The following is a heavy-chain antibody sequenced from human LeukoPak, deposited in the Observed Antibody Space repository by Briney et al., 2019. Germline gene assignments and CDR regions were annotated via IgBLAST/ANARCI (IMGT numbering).Heavy chain of an antibody. J-gene: IGHJ6*03. CDR1: GGTFSSYA. CDR2: IIPIFGTA. Sequence: PEASVKVSCKASGGTFSSYAISWVRQAPGRGLEWMGGIIPIFGTANYAQKFQGRVTITTDESTSTAYMELSSLRSEDTAVYYCARAGPAAVYYYMDVWGKGTTVTVSS. CDR3: ARAGPAAVYYYMDV. D-gene: IGHD2-2*01. V-gene: IGHV1-69*05.